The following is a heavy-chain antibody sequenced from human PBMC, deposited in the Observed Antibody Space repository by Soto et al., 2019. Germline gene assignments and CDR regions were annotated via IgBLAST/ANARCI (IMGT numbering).Heavy chain of an antibody. V-gene: IGHV1-24*01. CDR1: GYTLTELS. CDR2: FDPEDGET. CDR3: ATFGPSDYYDSSGYDAFDI. J-gene: IGHJ3*02. D-gene: IGHD3-22*01. Sequence: ASVKVSCKVSGYTLTELSMHWVRQAPGKGLEWMGGFDPEDGETIYAQKFQGRVTMTEDTSTDTAYMELSSLRSEDTAVYYCATFGPSDYYDSSGYDAFDIWGQGTMVTVSS.